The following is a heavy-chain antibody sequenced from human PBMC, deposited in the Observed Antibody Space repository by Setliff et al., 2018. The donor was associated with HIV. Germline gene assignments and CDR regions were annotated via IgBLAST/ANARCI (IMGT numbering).Heavy chain of an antibody. CDR2: IYSDGSS. J-gene: IGHJ4*02. CDR3: AKGFRPVDTALVSGPTY. Sequence: GGSLRLSCAASGFTVSRFYMSWVRQAPGKGLEWVSVIYSDGSSHYADSVRGRFTISRDNYKNTLYLQMNSLRPEDTAVYYCAKGFRPVDTALVSGPTYWGQGIRVTVSS. D-gene: IGHD5-18*01. V-gene: IGHV3-53*01. CDR1: GFTVSRFY.